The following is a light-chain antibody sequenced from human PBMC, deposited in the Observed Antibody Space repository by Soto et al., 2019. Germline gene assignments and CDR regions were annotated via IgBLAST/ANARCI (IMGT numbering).Light chain of an antibody. Sequence: EIVMTQSPATLSVSPGERATLSCRASQPVSSNLAWYRQKPGQAPTLVIYRASTRATDTPARFSGSGSGTEFTLTISSLQSEDFAVYYCQQYNNWPYTFGPGTRLEIK. CDR3: QQYNNWPYT. CDR2: RAS. CDR1: QPVSSN. J-gene: IGKJ2*01. V-gene: IGKV3-15*01.